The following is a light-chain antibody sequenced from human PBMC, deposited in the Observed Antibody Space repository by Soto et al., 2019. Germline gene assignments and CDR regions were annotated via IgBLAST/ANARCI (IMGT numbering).Light chain of an antibody. CDR3: MQGTHWPWT. V-gene: IGKV2-30*02. Sequence: DVVMTQSPLSLPVTLGQPASISCRSSQSLIHSDGSTYLSWFQQRPGRSPRRLIYEVSDRDSGVXEXXRGDVSGTDFTLKISRVEAEDLGVYYCMQGTHWPWTFGQGTEVEIK. J-gene: IGKJ1*01. CDR2: EVS. CDR1: QSLIHSDGSTY.